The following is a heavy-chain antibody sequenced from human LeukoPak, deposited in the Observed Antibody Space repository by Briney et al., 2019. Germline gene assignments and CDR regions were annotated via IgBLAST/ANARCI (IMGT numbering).Heavy chain of an antibody. V-gene: IGHV3-7*01. CDR1: GFSFSSYW. Sequence: PGGSLRLSCAASGFSFSSYWMSWVRQAPGKGLEWVANIKEDGSEKYYVDSVKGRFTISRDNAKNSLYLQMNSLRAEDTAVYYCVRQFHYLDYWGQGTLVTVSS. CDR3: VRQFHYLDY. CDR2: IKEDGSEK. J-gene: IGHJ4*02. D-gene: IGHD2-21*01.